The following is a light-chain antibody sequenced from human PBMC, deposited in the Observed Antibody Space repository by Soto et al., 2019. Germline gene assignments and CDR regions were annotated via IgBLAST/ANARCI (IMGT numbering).Light chain of an antibody. CDR2: DAS. J-gene: IGKJ5*01. CDR3: QQRSSWPIT. V-gene: IGKV3-11*01. Sequence: EIVLAQSPATLSLSPRERATLSCRASQSVSRYLAWYQQKPGQAPRLLIYDASDRATGIPARFSGSGSGTDFTLTISSLEPEDFAFYYCQQRSSWPITFGQATRLEIK. CDR1: QSVSRY.